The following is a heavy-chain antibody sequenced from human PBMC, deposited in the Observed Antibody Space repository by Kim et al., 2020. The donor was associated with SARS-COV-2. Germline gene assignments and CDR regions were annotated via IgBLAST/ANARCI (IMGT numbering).Heavy chain of an antibody. J-gene: IGHJ3*02. CDR3: ARCGYSYVDPAFDI. CDR2: ISSSGSII. Sequence: GGSLRLSCAASGFTFSSYEMNWVRQAPGKGLEWVSYISSSGSIIYYADSVKGRFTISRDNAKNSLYLQMNSLRAEDTAVYYCARCGYSYVDPAFDIWGQGTMVTVSS. D-gene: IGHD5-18*01. CDR1: GFTFSSYE. V-gene: IGHV3-48*03.